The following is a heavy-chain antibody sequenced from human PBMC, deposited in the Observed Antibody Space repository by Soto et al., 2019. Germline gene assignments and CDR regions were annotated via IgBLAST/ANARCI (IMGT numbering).Heavy chain of an antibody. CDR2: IYYSGST. CDR3: ARSGSDCSSTSCYRWMTTVTSEFDY. Sequence: SETLSLTCTVSGGSISSYYWSWIRQPPGKGLEWIGYIYYSGSTNYNPSLKSRVTISVDTSKNQFSLKLSSVTAADTAVYYCARSGSDCSSTSCYRWMTTVTSEFDYWGQGTLVTVSS. D-gene: IGHD2-2*01. CDR1: GGSISSYY. J-gene: IGHJ4*02. V-gene: IGHV4-59*08.